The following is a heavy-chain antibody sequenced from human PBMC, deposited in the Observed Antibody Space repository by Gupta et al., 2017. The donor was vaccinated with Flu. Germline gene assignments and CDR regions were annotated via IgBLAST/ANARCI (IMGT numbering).Heavy chain of an antibody. Sequence: EVQLVESGGGLVQPGGSLTLSCAASGRTFRTSWMHWVRQAPGEGLVWVSRISSDGSTTTYADSVKGRFTTSRDNAKNTLYLQXSSXRAEDTXVYYCESLSVDGNVDDWGQGTLVS. CDR3: ESLSVDGNVDD. D-gene: IGHD5-12*01. V-gene: IGHV3-74*01. CDR1: GRTFRTSW. J-gene: IGHJ4*02. CDR2: ISSDGSTT.